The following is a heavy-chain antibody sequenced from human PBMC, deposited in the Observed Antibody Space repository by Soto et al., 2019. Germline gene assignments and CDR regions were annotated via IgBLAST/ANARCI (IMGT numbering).Heavy chain of an antibody. CDR1: GFTFSSYA. Sequence: PGGSLRLSCAASGFTFSSYAMSWVRQAPGKGLEWVSAISGSGGSTYYADSVKGRFTIARDKAKNKLYLQMNSLRAEDTAVYYCARTSYGSWSTLYYYYYGMDVWGQGTTVTVSS. J-gene: IGHJ6*02. V-gene: IGHV3-23*01. CDR2: ISGSGGST. D-gene: IGHD3-10*01. CDR3: ARTSYGSWSTLYYYYYGMDV.